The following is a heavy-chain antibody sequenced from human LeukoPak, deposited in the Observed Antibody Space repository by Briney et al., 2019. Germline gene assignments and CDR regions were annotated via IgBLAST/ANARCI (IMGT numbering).Heavy chain of an antibody. D-gene: IGHD6-19*01. CDR2: ISWDGGST. V-gene: IGHV3-43D*03. J-gene: IGHJ6*02. CDR1: GFTFDDYA. CDR3: AKDNVAGIAVAGTNYYYGMDV. Sequence: GGSLRLSCAASGFTFDDYAMHWVRQAPGKGLEWVSLISWDGGSTYYADSVKGRFTISRDNSKNSLYLQMNSLRAEDTALYYCAKDNVAGIAVAGTNYYYGMDVWGQGTTVTVSS.